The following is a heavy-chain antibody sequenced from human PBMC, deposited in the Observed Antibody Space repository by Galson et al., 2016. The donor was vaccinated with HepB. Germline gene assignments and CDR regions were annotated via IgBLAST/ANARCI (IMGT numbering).Heavy chain of an antibody. CDR1: GGTFSSYA. D-gene: IGHD3-10*01. CDR3: ARVGFGESLDYYYYGMDV. V-gene: IGHV1-69*10. Sequence: SVKVSCKASGGTFSSYAISWVRQAPGQGLEWMGGIIPFLGTINYAQKLLGRVTITADKSTSTAYMELSSLRSEDTAVYHCARVGFGESLDYYYYGMDVWGQGTTVTVSS. J-gene: IGHJ6*02. CDR2: IIPFLGTI.